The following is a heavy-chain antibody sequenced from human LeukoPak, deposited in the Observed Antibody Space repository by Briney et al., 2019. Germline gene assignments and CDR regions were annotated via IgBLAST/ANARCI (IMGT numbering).Heavy chain of an antibody. V-gene: IGHV3-23*01. CDR1: GFTFSSYG. J-gene: IGHJ4*02. CDR2: ISGSGNNM. D-gene: IGHD3-22*01. Sequence: PGRSLRLSCAASGFTFSSYGMHWVRQAPGKGLEWVSAISGSGNNMYYADSVKGRFTVSRDNSKNTLSLRTNSLRAEDTAVYYCAKGKDYYDSSGYYAPFDYWGQGTLVTVSS. CDR3: AKGKDYYDSSGYYAPFDY.